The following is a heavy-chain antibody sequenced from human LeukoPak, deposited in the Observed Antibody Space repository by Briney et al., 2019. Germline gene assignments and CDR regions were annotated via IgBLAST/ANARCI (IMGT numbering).Heavy chain of an antibody. CDR1: GGTFSSYA. V-gene: IGHV1-69*13. J-gene: IGHJ4*02. Sequence: SVKVSCKASGGTFSSYAISWVRQAPGQGLEWMGGIIPIFGTANYAQKFQGRVTITADESTSTAYMELSSLRSEDTAVYYCAPEHYCGGGGCPASYWGQGTLVIV. CDR2: IIPIFGTA. D-gene: IGHD2-21*01. CDR3: APEHYCGGGGCPASY.